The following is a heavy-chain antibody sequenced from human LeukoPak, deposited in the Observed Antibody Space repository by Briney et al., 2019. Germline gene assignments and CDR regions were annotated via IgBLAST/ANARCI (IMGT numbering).Heavy chain of an antibody. V-gene: IGHV3-23*01. Sequence: PGGSLRLSCAASGFTFSTYAMSWVRLAPGKGLEWVSGISGSGGTTYYADSVKGRFTSSRDNSNNTLYVQMNSLRVEDTAVYYCAKSGGLSGSGRLAMDVWGQGTTVTVYS. CDR2: ISGSGGTT. J-gene: IGHJ6*02. CDR3: AKSGGLSGSGRLAMDV. CDR1: GFTFSTYA. D-gene: IGHD3-10*01.